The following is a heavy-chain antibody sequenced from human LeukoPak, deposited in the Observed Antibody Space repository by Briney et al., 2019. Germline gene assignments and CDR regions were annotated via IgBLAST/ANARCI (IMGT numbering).Heavy chain of an antibody. Sequence: PSETLSLTCTVSGGSISSSSYYWGWIRQPPGKGLEWIGSIYYSGSTYYNPSLKSRVTISVDTSKNQFSLKLSSVTAADTAVYYCARHGRYPELERPCWFDPWGQGTLVTVSS. CDR3: ARHGRYPELERPCWFDP. D-gene: IGHD1-1*01. CDR1: GGSISSSSYY. CDR2: IYYSGST. V-gene: IGHV4-39*01. J-gene: IGHJ5*02.